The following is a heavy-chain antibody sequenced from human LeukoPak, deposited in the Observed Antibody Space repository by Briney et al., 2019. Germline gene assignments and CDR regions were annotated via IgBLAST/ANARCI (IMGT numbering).Heavy chain of an antibody. Sequence: GSLRLSCAASGFTFSSYWMSWVRQAPGKGLEWVANMKQDGREKYYVDSVKGRFTISRDNAKNSLYLQMNSLRAEDTAGYYCARGAGVFDDWGQGTLVTVSS. J-gene: IGHJ4*02. CDR2: MKQDGREK. D-gene: IGHD3-10*01. CDR1: GFTFSSYW. V-gene: IGHV3-7*01. CDR3: ARGAGVFDD.